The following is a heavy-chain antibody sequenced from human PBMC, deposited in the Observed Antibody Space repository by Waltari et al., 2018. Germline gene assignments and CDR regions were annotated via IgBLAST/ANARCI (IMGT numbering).Heavy chain of an antibody. J-gene: IGHJ4*02. CDR1: GFTFDDYA. Sequence: EVQLVESGGGLVQPGRSLRLSCAASGFTFDDYAMHWVRQAPGKGLEWVSGISWNRGSIVYADSVKGRFTISRDNSKNTLYLQMNSLRAEDTAVYYCAKDPGLYYFDYWGQGTLVTVSS. CDR3: AKDPGLYYFDY. CDR2: ISWNRGSI. V-gene: IGHV3-9*01.